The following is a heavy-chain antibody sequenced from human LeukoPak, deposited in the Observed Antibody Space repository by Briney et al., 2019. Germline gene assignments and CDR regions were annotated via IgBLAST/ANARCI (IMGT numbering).Heavy chain of an antibody. CDR1: GFTFSSYA. J-gene: IGHJ5*02. V-gene: IGHV3-23*01. CDR2: ISGSGGST. CDR3: AKGAFEGDYDILTGYPTHGPLNWFDP. D-gene: IGHD3-9*01. Sequence: GGSLRLSCAASGFTFSSYAMMWPRQAPGRGLEWVSDISGSGGSTHYADSVKGRFTISRDNSKNTLYLQMNSLRAEDTAVYYCAKGAFEGDYDILTGYPTHGPLNWFDPWGQGTLVTVSS.